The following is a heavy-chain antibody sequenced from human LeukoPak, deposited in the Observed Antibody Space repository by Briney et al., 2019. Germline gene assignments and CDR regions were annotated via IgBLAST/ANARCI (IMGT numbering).Heavy chain of an antibody. CDR1: GFTFRSYS. Sequence: GGSLRLSCAASGFTFRSYSMNWVRQAPGKGLEWVSYITSGSSPIYYADSVKGRFTISRDNAKNSLYLQMNSLRDEDTAVYYCARRAYGDDSFDYWGQGTLVSVSS. V-gene: IGHV3-48*02. CDR2: ITSGSSPI. CDR3: ARRAYGDDSFDY. D-gene: IGHD4-17*01. J-gene: IGHJ4*02.